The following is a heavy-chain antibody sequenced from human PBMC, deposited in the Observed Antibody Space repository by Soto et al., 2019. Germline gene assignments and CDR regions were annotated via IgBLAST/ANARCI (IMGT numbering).Heavy chain of an antibody. D-gene: IGHD3-9*01. CDR3: ARAPAYYDVLIGYPGYFHH. V-gene: IGHV5-51*01. J-gene: IGHJ1*01. CDR1: GYRFTSNW. Sequence: GESLKISCQGSGYRFTSNWIAWVRQMPGKGLEWIGIIYPGDSDIKYNPSFQGQVTISADRSISTAYLQWNSLKASDTAMYYCARAPAYYDVLIGYPGYFHHWGQGTLVTVSS. CDR2: IYPGDSDI.